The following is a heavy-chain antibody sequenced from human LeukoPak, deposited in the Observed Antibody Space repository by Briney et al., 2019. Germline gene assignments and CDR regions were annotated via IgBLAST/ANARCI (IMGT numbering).Heavy chain of an antibody. D-gene: IGHD6-19*01. V-gene: IGHV5-51*01. J-gene: IGHJ6*03. CDR1: GYSFTSYW. CDR3: ARRSRSSLVTRSHYYYMDV. Sequence: RGESPKISCKGSGYSFTSYWIGWVRQMPGKGLEWMGIIYPGDSDTRYSPSFQGQVTILADKSISTAYLQWSSLKASDTAMYYCARRSRSSLVTRSHYYYMDVWGKGTTVTVSS. CDR2: IYPGDSDT.